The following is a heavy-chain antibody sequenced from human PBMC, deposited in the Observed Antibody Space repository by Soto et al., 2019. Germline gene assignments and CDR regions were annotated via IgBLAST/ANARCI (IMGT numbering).Heavy chain of an antibody. Sequence: QVQLVQSGAEVKKPGSSVKVSCKASGGTFSSYAISWVRQAPGQGLEWMGGIIPIFGTANYAQKFQGRVTITADKSTSTAYMELSSLRSEDTAVYYCARDNPFYGSGLYYYYGMDVWGQGTTVTVSS. V-gene: IGHV1-69*06. D-gene: IGHD3-10*01. CDR2: IIPIFGTA. J-gene: IGHJ6*02. CDR3: ARDNPFYGSGLYYYYGMDV. CDR1: GGTFSSYA.